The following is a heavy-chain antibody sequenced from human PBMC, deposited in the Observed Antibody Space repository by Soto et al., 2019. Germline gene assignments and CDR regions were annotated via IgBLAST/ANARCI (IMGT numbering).Heavy chain of an antibody. CDR3: AKEGTPVYGSGSYDRARYYYGMDV. Sequence: GGSLRLSCAASGFNFSDYYMTWIRRVPGKGLEWVSHISASSEDTKYADSVKGRFTISRDNSKNTLYLQMNSLRAEDTAVYYCAKEGTPVYGSGSYDRARYYYGMDVWGQGTTVTVSS. CDR1: GFNFSDYY. V-gene: IGHV3-11*06. D-gene: IGHD3-10*01. J-gene: IGHJ6*02. CDR2: ISASSEDT.